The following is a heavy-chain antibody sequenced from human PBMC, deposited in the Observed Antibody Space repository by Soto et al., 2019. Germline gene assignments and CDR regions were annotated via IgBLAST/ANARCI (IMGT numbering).Heavy chain of an antibody. V-gene: IGHV1-2*04. CDR3: ARGHRITIFGVVIYGMDV. D-gene: IGHD3-3*01. Sequence: GASVKVSCKASGYTFTVYYMHCVLQAPLQWLEWMGWINPNSGGTNYAQKFQGWVTMTRDTSISTAYMELSRLRSDDTAVYYCARGHRITIFGVVIYGMDVWGQGTTVTVSS. J-gene: IGHJ6*02. CDR1: GYTFTVYY. CDR2: INPNSGGT.